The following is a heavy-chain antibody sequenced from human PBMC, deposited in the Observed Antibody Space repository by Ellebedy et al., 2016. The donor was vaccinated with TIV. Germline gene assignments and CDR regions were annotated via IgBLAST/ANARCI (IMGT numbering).Heavy chain of an antibody. V-gene: IGHV4-59*12. Sequence: SETLSLXXTVPGGSISSYYWSWIRQPPGKGLEWIGYIYYSGSTNYNPSLKSRVTISVDTSKNQFSLQLNSVTPEDTAVYYCARGYSSGWYWSDAFDIWGQGTMVTVSS. CDR3: ARGYSSGWYWSDAFDI. CDR2: IYYSGST. J-gene: IGHJ3*02. D-gene: IGHD6-19*01. CDR1: GGSISSYY.